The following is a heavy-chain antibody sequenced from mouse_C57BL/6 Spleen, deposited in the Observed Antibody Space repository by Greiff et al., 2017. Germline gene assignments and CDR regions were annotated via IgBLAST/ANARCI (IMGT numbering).Heavy chain of an antibody. CDR1: GYAFSSYW. V-gene: IGHV1-80*01. J-gene: IGHJ4*01. CDR3: ARVDFAVVANYYAMDY. CDR2: IYPGDGDT. Sequence: QVQLQQSGAELVKPGASVKISCKASGYAFSSYWMNWVKQRPGKGLEWIGQIYPGDGDTNYNGKFKGKATLTTDKSSSTAYMQLSSLTSEDSAVYFCARVDFAVVANYYAMDYWGQGTSVTVSS. D-gene: IGHD1-1*01.